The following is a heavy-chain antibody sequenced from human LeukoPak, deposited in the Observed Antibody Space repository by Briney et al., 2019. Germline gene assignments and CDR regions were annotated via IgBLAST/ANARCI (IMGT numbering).Heavy chain of an antibody. CDR2: IYYSGST. D-gene: IGHD4-17*01. CDR1: GGSISSSSYY. J-gene: IGHJ5*02. V-gene: IGHV4-39*01. CDR3: ARHLESFDYGEHVNWFDP. Sequence: SETLSLTCTVSGGSISSSSYYWGWIRQPPGKGLEWIGSIYYSGSTYYNPSLKSRVTISVDTSKNQFSLKLSSVTAADTAVYYCARHLESFDYGEHVNWFDPWGQGTLVAVSS.